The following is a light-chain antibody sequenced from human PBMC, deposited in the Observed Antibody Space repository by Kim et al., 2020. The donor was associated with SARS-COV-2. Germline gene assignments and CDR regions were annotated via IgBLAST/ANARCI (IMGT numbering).Light chain of an antibody. CDR1: SGHHNYA. Sequence: APVKLTVTTSSGHHNYAIAGQQKKPEKGPRYVRKINSDGSHRKGDGIPDHFSGSSSGTERYLTISSRQSEDEAGYYCQTWGTGIRVFGGGTQLTVL. CDR3: QTWGTGIRV. CDR2: INSDGSH. V-gene: IGLV4-69*01. J-gene: IGLJ2*01.